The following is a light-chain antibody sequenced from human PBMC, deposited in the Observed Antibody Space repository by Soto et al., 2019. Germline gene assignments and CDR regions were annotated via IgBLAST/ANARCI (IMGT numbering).Light chain of an antibody. Sequence: EIVVTQSPGTLSWSPGERATLSCRASQSVSSSYLAWYQQKPGQAPRLLIYGASSRATGIPDRFSGSGSGTDFTLTISRLEPEDCAVYYCQQYGSSPRTFGQGTKVEIK. CDR1: QSVSSSY. CDR3: QQYGSSPRT. J-gene: IGKJ1*01. CDR2: GAS. V-gene: IGKV3-20*01.